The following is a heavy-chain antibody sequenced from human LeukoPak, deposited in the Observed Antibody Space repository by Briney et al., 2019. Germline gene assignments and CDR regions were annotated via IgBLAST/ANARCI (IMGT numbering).Heavy chain of an antibody. Sequence: GASVKVSCKASGYTFTSYAISWVRQAPGQGLEWMGGIIPIFGTANYAQKFQGRVTITADESTSTAYMELSSLRSEDTAVYYCASSDGYCSSTSCYADMDVWGKGTTVTISS. J-gene: IGHJ6*03. D-gene: IGHD2-2*01. CDR3: ASSDGYCSSTSCYADMDV. CDR2: IIPIFGTA. CDR1: GYTFTSYA. V-gene: IGHV1-69*13.